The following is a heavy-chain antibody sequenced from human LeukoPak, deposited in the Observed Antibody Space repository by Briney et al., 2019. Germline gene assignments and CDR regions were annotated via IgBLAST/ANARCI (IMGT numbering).Heavy chain of an antibody. D-gene: IGHD6-19*01. V-gene: IGHV3-7*01. J-gene: IGHJ2*01. Sequence: GGSLRLSCAASGFTFSDYCMSWVRQAPGKGLEWVANIKQHGIEIYYVDSVKGRFTISRDNAKNSLSLQMNSLRAEDTAVYYCARRASDYSSGWYFDWYFDLWGRGTLVTVSS. CDR3: ARRASDYSSGWYFDWYFDL. CDR2: IKQHGIEI. CDR1: GFTFSDYC.